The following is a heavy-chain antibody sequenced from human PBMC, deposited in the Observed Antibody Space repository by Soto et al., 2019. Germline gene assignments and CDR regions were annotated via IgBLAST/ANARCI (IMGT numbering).Heavy chain of an antibody. CDR1: GGSFSGYY. CDR3: AIVSGIYYYGMDV. CDR2: INHSGST. V-gene: IGHV4-34*01. J-gene: IGHJ6*02. Sequence: QVQLQQWGAGLLKPSETLSLTCAVYGGSFSGYYWSWIRQPPGKGLAWIGEINHSGSTNYNPSLTSRVTISVDTSKNQFSLKLSSVTAADTAVYYCAIVSGIYYYGMDVWGQGTTGTVSS. D-gene: IGHD3-10*01.